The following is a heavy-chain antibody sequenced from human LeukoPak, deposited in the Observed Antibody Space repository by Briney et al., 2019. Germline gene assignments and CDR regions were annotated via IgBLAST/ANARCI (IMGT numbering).Heavy chain of an antibody. CDR1: GFTFSSCG. Sequence: PGGSLRLSCAASGFTFSSCGMHWVRQAPGKGLEWVAVIWYDGSNKYYADSVKGRFTISRDNSKNTLYLQMNSLRAEDTAVYYCAREGYCSSTSCSWFDYWGQGTLVTVSS. V-gene: IGHV3-33*01. CDR3: AREGYCSSTSCSWFDY. D-gene: IGHD2-2*01. CDR2: IWYDGSNK. J-gene: IGHJ4*02.